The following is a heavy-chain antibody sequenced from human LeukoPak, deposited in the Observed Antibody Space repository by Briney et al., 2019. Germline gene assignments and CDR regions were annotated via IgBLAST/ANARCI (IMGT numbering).Heavy chain of an antibody. Sequence: EASVKISCKASGGTFSSYAISWVRQAPGQGLERMGGIIPIFGTANYAQKFQGRVTITADKSTSTAYMELSSLRSEDTAVYYCARELMIVVVVAAIGYNWFDPWGQGTLVTVSS. CDR1: GGTFSSYA. CDR3: ARELMIVVVVAAIGYNWFDP. V-gene: IGHV1-69*06. CDR2: IIPIFGTA. D-gene: IGHD2-15*01. J-gene: IGHJ5*02.